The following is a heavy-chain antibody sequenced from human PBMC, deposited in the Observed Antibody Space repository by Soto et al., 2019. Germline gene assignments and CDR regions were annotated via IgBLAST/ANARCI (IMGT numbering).Heavy chain of an antibody. V-gene: IGHV3-23*01. CDR3: AKAYFDILTGYFGDY. J-gene: IGHJ4*02. CDR2: MSNSGSRT. Sequence: VQLLESGGGLVQPGGSLRLSCAASGFTFSNYAMSWVRQAPGKGLAWVSGMSNSGSRTDYADSVNGRFIISRDNSKNTLYLQMNILRPEDTAEYYCAKAYFDILTGYFGDYWGQGTLVAVSS. CDR1: GFTFSNYA. D-gene: IGHD3-9*01.